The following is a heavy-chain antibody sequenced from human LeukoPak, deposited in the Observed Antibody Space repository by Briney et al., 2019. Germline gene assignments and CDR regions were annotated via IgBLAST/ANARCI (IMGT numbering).Heavy chain of an antibody. Sequence: GGSLRLSCAASGFTVSSYSMNWVRQAPGKGLEWVSSISSSSSYIYYADSVKGRFTISRDNAKNSLYLQMNSLRAEDTAVYYCARDKYGDYALTGFDYWGQGTLVTVSS. CDR1: GFTVSSYS. J-gene: IGHJ4*02. CDR2: ISSSSSYI. V-gene: IGHV3-21*01. CDR3: ARDKYGDYALTGFDY. D-gene: IGHD4-17*01.